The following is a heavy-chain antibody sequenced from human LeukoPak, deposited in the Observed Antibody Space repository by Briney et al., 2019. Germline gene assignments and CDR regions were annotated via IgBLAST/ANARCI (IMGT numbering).Heavy chain of an antibody. D-gene: IGHD4-17*01. J-gene: IGHJ4*02. Sequence: GGSLRLSCAASVFTFSNYAMSLVRLAPGKGLEWVSLITGSGGGTYYADSVKSRFTISRDNSKNTLYLQMNSLRAEDTAVYYCAKDSGTTVTSADYWGQGTLVTVSS. CDR2: ITGSGGGT. V-gene: IGHV3-23*01. CDR1: VFTFSNYA. CDR3: AKDSGTTVTSADY.